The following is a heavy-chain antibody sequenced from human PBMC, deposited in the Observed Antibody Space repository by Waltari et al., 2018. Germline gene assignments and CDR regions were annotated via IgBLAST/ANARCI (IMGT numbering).Heavy chain of an antibody. J-gene: IGHJ3*02. CDR3: ARTELNDAFDI. CDR2: IYTSGST. CDR1: GGSISSGSYY. V-gene: IGHV4-61*02. Sequence: QVQLQESGPGLVKPSQTLSLTCTVSGGSISSGSYYWSGIRQPAGKGLAWIGRIYTSGSTNYNPSLKSRVTISVDTTKNQFSLKLSSVTAADTAMYYCARTELNDAFDIWGQGTMVTVSS. D-gene: IGHD1-26*01.